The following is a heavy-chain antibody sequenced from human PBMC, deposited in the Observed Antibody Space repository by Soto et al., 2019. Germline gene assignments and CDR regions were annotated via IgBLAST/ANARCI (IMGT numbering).Heavy chain of an antibody. CDR2: IYYSGST. V-gene: IGHV4-39*01. Sequence: SETLSLTCTVSGGSISSSSYYWGWIRQPPGKGLEWIGSIYYSGSTYYNPSPKSRVTISVDTSKNQFSLKLSSVTAADTAVYYCARQGYSGYDNWFDPWGQGTLVTVSS. CDR1: GGSISSSSYY. J-gene: IGHJ5*02. CDR3: ARQGYSGYDNWFDP. D-gene: IGHD5-12*01.